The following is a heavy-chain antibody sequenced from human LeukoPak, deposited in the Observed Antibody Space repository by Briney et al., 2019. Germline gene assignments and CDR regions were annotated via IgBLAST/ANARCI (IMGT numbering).Heavy chain of an antibody. CDR1: GGSISSSNW. CDR2: IYHSGST. CDR3: AREKGSRYYDSSGYYALGYAFDI. Sequence: SETLSLTCAVSGGSISSSNWWSWVRQPPGKGLEWIGEIYHSGSTNYNPSLKSRVTISVDKSKNQFSLELSSVTAADTAVYYCAREKGSRYYDSSGYYALGYAFDIWGQGTMVTVSS. J-gene: IGHJ3*02. D-gene: IGHD3-22*01. V-gene: IGHV4-4*02.